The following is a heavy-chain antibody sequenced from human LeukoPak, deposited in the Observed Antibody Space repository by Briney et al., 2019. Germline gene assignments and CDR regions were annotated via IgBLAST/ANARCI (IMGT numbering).Heavy chain of an antibody. V-gene: IGHV3-7*01. J-gene: IGHJ4*02. D-gene: IGHD6-19*01. Sequence: SAESLRLSCVASGFTFSNSWVSWVRQAPGKGLEWVANIKKDGSEKYYVDSVKGRFTISRDNAKNSLYPHMSGLRAEDTAVYYCARISYSSGWYFDYWGQGSLVTVSS. CDR2: IKKDGSEK. CDR1: GFTFSNSW. CDR3: ARISYSSGWYFDY.